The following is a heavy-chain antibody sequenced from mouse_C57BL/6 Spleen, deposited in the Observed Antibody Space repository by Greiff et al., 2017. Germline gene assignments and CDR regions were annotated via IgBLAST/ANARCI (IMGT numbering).Heavy chain of an antibody. V-gene: IGHV1-69*01. D-gene: IGHD3-2*02. CDR1: GYTFTSYW. CDR2: IDPSDSYT. Sequence: QVQLQQPGAELVMPGASVKLSCKASGYTFTSYWMHWVKQRPGQGLEWIGEIDPSDSYTNYNQKFKGKSTLTVDKSSSTAYMQLSSLTSEDSAVYYCARGDSSGYVDDWGKGTTLTVSS. J-gene: IGHJ2*01. CDR3: ARGDSSGYVDD.